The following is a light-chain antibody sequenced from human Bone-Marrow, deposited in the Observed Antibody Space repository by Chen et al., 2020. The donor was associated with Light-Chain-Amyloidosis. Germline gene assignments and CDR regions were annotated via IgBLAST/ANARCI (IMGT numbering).Light chain of an antibody. CDR1: QSVNRN. Sequence: EIVMTQSPATLSVSPGEGATLSCRASQSVNRNLAWYQQKPGQAPRLLIYGSSTGATGIPARFSGRGSGTEFTLAITSMQCEDFAVYYCQQYNDWPRTFGQGTRVEIK. CDR3: QQYNDWPRT. CDR2: GSS. J-gene: IGKJ1*01. V-gene: IGKV3-15*01.